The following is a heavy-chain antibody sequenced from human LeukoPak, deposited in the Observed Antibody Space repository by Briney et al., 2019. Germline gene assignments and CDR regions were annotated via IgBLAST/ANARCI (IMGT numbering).Heavy chain of an antibody. CDR3: ARGHSSSSSFGY. CDR2: INHSGST. D-gene: IGHD6-6*01. Sequence: SETLSLTCAVYGGPFSGYYWSWIRQPPGKGLEWIGEINHSGSTNYNPSLKSRVTISVDTSKNQFPLKLSSVTAADTAVYYCARGHSSSSSFGYWGQGTLVTVSS. CDR1: GGPFSGYY. J-gene: IGHJ4*02. V-gene: IGHV4-34*01.